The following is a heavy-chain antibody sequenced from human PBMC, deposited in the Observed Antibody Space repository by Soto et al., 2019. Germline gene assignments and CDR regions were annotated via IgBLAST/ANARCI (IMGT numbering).Heavy chain of an antibody. J-gene: IGHJ5*02. D-gene: IGHD3-16*01. CDR2: ISGSGGST. CDR3: AKDKPGEPSGGINWFDP. CDR1: GFTFSSYA. Sequence: PGGSLRLSCAASGFTFSSYAMSWVRQAPGKGLEWVSAISGSGGSTYYADSVKGRFTISRDNSKNTLYLQMNSLRAEDTAVYYCAKDKPGEPSGGINWFDPWGQGTLVTVSS. V-gene: IGHV3-23*01.